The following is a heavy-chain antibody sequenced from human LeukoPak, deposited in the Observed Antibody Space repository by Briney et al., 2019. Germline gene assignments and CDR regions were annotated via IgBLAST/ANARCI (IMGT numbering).Heavy chain of an antibody. CDR2: ISGSGVTI. D-gene: IGHD6-19*01. V-gene: IGHV3-48*03. CDR1: GFIFSSYE. Sequence: PGGPLRLSCAASGFIFSSYEMNGLRQAPGRGLEWVSYISGSGVTIYYADSVKGRFTISRDDAKNSAYLQMNSLRAEDTAVYYCAREDIRLDYFDYWGQGTLVTASS. CDR3: AREDIRLDYFDY. J-gene: IGHJ4*02.